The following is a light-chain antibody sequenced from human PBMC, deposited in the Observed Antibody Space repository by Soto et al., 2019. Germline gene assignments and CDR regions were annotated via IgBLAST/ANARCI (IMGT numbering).Light chain of an antibody. CDR1: QSINTW. Sequence: DIQMTQSPSTLSASIGDRVTITCRASQSINTWLAWYQQKPGKAPKLLIYDASSLENGVPSRFSGSGSGTEFTLTISSLQPDDFATYYCQQYNKYSGTFGQGTKWIS. CDR3: QQYNKYSGT. CDR2: DAS. J-gene: IGKJ1*01. V-gene: IGKV1-5*01.